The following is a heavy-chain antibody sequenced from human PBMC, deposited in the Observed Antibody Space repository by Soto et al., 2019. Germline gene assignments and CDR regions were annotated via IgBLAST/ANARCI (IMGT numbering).Heavy chain of an antibody. Sequence: GGSLRLSCAASGFTFSSYSMNWVRQAPGKGLEWVSSISSSSSYIYYADSVKGRFTIARDNAKNSLYLQMNSLRAEDTAVYYCARGESGYLDAFDIWGQGTMVTVSS. CDR2: ISSSSSYI. D-gene: IGHD5-12*01. CDR3: ARGESGYLDAFDI. J-gene: IGHJ3*02. V-gene: IGHV3-21*01. CDR1: GFTFSSYS.